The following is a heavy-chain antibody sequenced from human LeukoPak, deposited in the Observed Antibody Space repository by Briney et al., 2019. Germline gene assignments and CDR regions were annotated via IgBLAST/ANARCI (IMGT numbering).Heavy chain of an antibody. V-gene: IGHV4-4*02. Sequence: SGTLSLTCAVSGGSISSSNWWSWVRQPPGKGLEWIGEIYHSGSTNYNPSLKSRVTISVDKSKNRFSLKLSSVTAADTAVYYCATAHYDILTGPSFFQHWGQGTLVTVSS. CDR2: IYHSGST. D-gene: IGHD3-9*01. CDR1: GGSISSSNW. CDR3: ATAHYDILTGPSFFQH. J-gene: IGHJ1*01.